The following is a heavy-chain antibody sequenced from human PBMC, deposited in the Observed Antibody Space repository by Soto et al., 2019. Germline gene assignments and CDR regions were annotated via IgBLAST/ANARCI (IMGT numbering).Heavy chain of an antibody. J-gene: IGHJ4*02. CDR3: ARRAETNGWNGFGADKYYFDF. CDR1: GYTFTSYD. V-gene: IGHV1-8*01. Sequence: QVQLVQSGAEVRKPGASVKVSCEASGYTFTSYDIYWVRQATGQGLEWMGGMNPNTGNSGYAQKFQGRVTMTSDTSISTAHMELSSLRSEDTAVYYCARRAETNGWNGFGADKYYFDFWGQGTLVTVSS. D-gene: IGHD1-1*01. CDR2: MNPNTGNS.